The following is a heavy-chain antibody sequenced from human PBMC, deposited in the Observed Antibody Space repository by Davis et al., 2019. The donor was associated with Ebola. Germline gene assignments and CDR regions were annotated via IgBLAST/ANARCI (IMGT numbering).Heavy chain of an antibody. D-gene: IGHD3-9*01. J-gene: IGHJ6*02. CDR2: ISVIDGNT. V-gene: IGHV1-18*01. Sequence: ASVKVSCKASGYIFTNYGVSWLRQAPGQGLEWMGWISVIDGNTYDAQKFQGRVTMTADTSTSTIYMELRSLTSDDTAIYYCVRHYDTTYWNDPWGQGTTVTVSS. CDR1: GYIFTNYG. CDR3: VRHYDTTYWNDP.